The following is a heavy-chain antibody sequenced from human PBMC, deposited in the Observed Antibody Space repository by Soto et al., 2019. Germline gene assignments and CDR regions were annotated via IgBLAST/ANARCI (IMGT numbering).Heavy chain of an antibody. J-gene: IGHJ4*02. CDR3: ARGRDGGHYYFDY. Sequence: QVQLVESGGGVVQPGRSLRLSCAASGFTFSSYGMHWVRQAPGKGLEWVAVIWYDGSNKYYADSVKGRFTISRDNSKNTLYLQMNSLRAEDTAVYYCARGRDGGHYYFDYWGQGTLVTVSS. CDR1: GFTFSSYG. CDR2: IWYDGSNK. D-gene: IGHD2-21*02. V-gene: IGHV3-33*01.